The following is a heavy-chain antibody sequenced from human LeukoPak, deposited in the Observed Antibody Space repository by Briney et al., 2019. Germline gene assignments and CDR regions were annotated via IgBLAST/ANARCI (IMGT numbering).Heavy chain of an antibody. CDR2: LYYSGRI. J-gene: IGHJ4*02. Sequence: PSETLSLTCTVSGGSISSSSYYWAWIRQPPEKGLEWIASLYYSGRIYYNPSLESRVTISLDTSKNQFSLKLSSVTAADTAVYFCARGKYDILTGYYYHLDYWGQGNLVTVSS. D-gene: IGHD3-9*01. CDR1: GGSISSSSYY. V-gene: IGHV4-39*01. CDR3: ARGKYDILTGYYYHLDY.